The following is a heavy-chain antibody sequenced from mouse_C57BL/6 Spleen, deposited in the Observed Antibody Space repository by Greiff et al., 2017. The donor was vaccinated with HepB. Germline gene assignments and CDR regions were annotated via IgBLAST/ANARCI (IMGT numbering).Heavy chain of an antibody. CDR1: GYTFTDYN. J-gene: IGHJ1*03. Sequence: EVKLQQSGPELVKPGASVKMSCKASGYTFTDYNMHWVKQSHGKSLEWIGYINPNNGGTSYNQKFKGKATLTVNKSSSTAYMELRSLTSEDSAVYYCALPRAGTRGYFDVWGTGTTVTVSS. CDR2: INPNNGGT. D-gene: IGHD3-3*01. CDR3: ALPRAGTRGYFDV. V-gene: IGHV1-22*01.